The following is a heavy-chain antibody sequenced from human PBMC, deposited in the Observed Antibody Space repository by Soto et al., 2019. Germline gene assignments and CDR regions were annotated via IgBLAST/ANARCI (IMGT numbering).Heavy chain of an antibody. CDR3: ARSEDLGNYGDYLAYYYYYGMDV. CDR1: GGSISSGGYY. J-gene: IGHJ6*02. V-gene: IGHV4-31*03. D-gene: IGHD4-17*01. Sequence: SETLSLTCTVSGGSISSGGYYWSWIRQHPGKGLEWIGYIYYSGSTYYNPSLKSRVTISVDTSKNQFSLKLSSVTAADTAVYYCARSEDLGNYGDYLAYYYYYGMDVWGQGTTVTVSS. CDR2: IYYSGST.